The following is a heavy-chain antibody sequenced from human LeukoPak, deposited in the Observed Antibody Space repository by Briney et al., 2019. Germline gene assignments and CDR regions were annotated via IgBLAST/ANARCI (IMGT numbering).Heavy chain of an antibody. CDR2: INHSGST. J-gene: IGHJ6*03. D-gene: IGHD6-13*01. Sequence: PSETLSLTCAVYGGSFSGYYWSWIRQPPGKGLEWIGEINHSGSTNYNPSLKSRVTISVDTSKNQFSLKLSSVTAADTAVYYCARHVIAETLTSYMDVWGKGTTVTISS. CDR1: GGSFSGYY. V-gene: IGHV4-34*01. CDR3: ARHVIAETLTSYMDV.